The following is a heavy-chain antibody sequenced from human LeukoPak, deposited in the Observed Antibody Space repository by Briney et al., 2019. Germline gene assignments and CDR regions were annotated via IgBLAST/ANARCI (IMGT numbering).Heavy chain of an antibody. V-gene: IGHV4-30-2*01. D-gene: IGHD4-17*01. Sequence: SETLSLTCAVSGGSISSGGYSWSWIRQPPGKGLEWIGYIYHSGSTYYNPSLKSRVTISVDRSKNQFSLKLSSVTAADTAVYYCARVGPNDYGDYDNSDAFDIWGQGTMVTVSS. J-gene: IGHJ3*02. CDR3: ARVGPNDYGDYDNSDAFDI. CDR2: IYHSGST. CDR1: GGSISSGGYS.